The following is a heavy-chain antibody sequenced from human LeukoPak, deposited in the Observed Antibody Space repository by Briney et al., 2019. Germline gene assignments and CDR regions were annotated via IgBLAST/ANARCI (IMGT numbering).Heavy chain of an antibody. CDR1: GDSMSSGGYY. CDR2: IFHSGST. Sequence: SETLSLTCTVSGDSMSSGGYYWSWIRQHPGEGLEWIGHIFHSGSTNYNPSLKSLLTKSVDTSKNQMSLRLSSVTAADTAVYYCAGYCSSTSCRGKAQTTDYYYGIDVWRQGTTVTVSS. CDR3: AGYCSSTSCRGKAQTTDYYYGIDV. J-gene: IGHJ6*02. V-gene: IGHV4-31*01. D-gene: IGHD2-2*01.